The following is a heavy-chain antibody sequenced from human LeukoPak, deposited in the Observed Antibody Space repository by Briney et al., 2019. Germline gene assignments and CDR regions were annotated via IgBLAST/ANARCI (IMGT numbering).Heavy chain of an antibody. CDR3: ARGHHCNSISCPLDY. CDR2: ISSVSRYI. D-gene: IGHD2-2*01. CDR1: GFTFSSYG. J-gene: IGHJ4*02. V-gene: IGHV3-21*01. Sequence: AGGSLRLSCAVSGFTFSSYGMNWVRQAPGKGLEWVSSISSVSRYIYYADSVKGRFTISRDNAKNSQFLQMNSLRAEDTAVYYCARGHHCNSISCPLDYWGQGTLVTVSS.